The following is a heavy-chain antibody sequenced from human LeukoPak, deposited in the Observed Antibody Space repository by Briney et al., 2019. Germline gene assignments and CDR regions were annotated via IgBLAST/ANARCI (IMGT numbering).Heavy chain of an antibody. J-gene: IGHJ6*03. CDR2: INPSGGST. Sequence: GASVKVSRKASGYTFTSYYMHWVRQAPGQGLEWMGIINPSGGSTSYAQKFQGRVTMTRDTSTSTVYMELSSLRSEDTAVYYCAREGSSSSSYYYYYMDVWGKGTTVTVSS. V-gene: IGHV1-46*01. CDR1: GYTFTSYY. CDR3: AREGSSSSSYYYYYMDV. D-gene: IGHD6-6*01.